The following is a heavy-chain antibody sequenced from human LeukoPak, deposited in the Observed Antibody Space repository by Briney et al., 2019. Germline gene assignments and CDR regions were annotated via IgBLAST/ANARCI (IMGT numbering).Heavy chain of an antibody. D-gene: IGHD6-6*01. J-gene: IGHJ4*02. Sequence: GGSLRLSCAGSGFTFSSYAMSWVRQAPGKGLEWVSTIGGSGSSTYYADSVKGRFTISRDNSKNTMFLQMDSLRGEDTGIYYCARVKEARHCDYWGQGTLVTVSS. CDR2: IGGSGSST. V-gene: IGHV3-23*01. CDR1: GFTFSSYA. CDR3: ARVKEARHCDY.